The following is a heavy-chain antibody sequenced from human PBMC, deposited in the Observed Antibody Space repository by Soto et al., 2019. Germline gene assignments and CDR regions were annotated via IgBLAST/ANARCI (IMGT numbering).Heavy chain of an antibody. V-gene: IGHV4-31*03. J-gene: IGHJ3*02. D-gene: IGHD4-17*01. CDR2: IYYSGST. CDR1: GGSISSGGYY. CDR3: ARVGDYGDYGAGAFDI. Sequence: QVQLQESGPGLVKPSQTLSLTCTVSGGSISSGGYYWSWIRQHPGKVLEWIGYIYYSGSTYYNPSLNSRVTISVDTSKNQFSLKLSSVTAADTAVYYCARVGDYGDYGAGAFDIWGQGTMVTVSS.